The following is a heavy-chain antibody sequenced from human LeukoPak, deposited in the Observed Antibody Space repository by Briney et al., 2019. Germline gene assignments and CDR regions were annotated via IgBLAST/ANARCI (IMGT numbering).Heavy chain of an antibody. D-gene: IGHD6-13*01. CDR3: ARRIAGIGTGGYFEP. J-gene: IGHJ2*01. CDR1: GLTFSSYW. CDR2: IKQDGGEK. V-gene: IGHV3-7*01. Sequence: PGGSLRLSCVASGLTFSSYWMSWVRQAPGKGLEWVANIKQDGGEKYYVDSVKGRFTISRDNAKSSLYLQMNSLRADDTAVYYCARRIAGIGTGGYFEPWGRGTLVSVSS.